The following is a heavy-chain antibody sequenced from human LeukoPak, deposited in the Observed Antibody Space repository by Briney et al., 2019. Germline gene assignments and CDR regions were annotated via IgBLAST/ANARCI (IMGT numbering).Heavy chain of an antibody. D-gene: IGHD2-21*02. CDR3: ARHSRDSPHNWFDP. CDR1: GGSITSYY. V-gene: IGHV4-59*08. J-gene: IGHJ5*02. CDR2: IYYSGSA. Sequence: PPETLSLTCSVSGGSITSYYWSWFRQPPGKGLEWIGYIYYSGSANYNPSLKSRVTISVDTSKNQFSLKLTSVTAADTAMYYCARHSRDSPHNWFDPWGQGTLVTVSS.